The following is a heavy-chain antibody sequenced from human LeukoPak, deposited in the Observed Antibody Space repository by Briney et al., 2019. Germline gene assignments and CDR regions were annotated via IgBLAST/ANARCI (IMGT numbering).Heavy chain of an antibody. V-gene: IGHV3-23*01. Sequence: PGGSLRLSCSASGFVFSIYTMYWVRQAPEKGLDWVSVISGSAHKIRYADSVKGRFTISRDNSENIVYLQMNNLRVEDTAVYYCAGRPTGYSSGYIHWGQGTLVTVSS. CDR3: AGRPTGYSSGYIH. CDR2: ISGSAHKI. J-gene: IGHJ4*02. CDR1: GFVFSIYT. D-gene: IGHD5-18*01.